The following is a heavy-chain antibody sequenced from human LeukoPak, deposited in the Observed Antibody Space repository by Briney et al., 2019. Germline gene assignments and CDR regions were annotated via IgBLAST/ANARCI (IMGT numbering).Heavy chain of an antibody. J-gene: IGHJ4*02. CDR1: GFTFNTYA. V-gene: IGHV3-30*04. CDR3: ASQQRYDCVWGSRDPFDY. CDR2: ISDDGRNK. Sequence: GGSLRLSCAASGFTFNTYAMHWVRQAPGKGLEWVAVISDDGRNKFYADSVKGRFTISRDNSKNTLYLQMNSLRAEDTAVYYGASQQRYDCVWGSRDPFDYGGQGTLVTGSS. D-gene: IGHD3-16*01.